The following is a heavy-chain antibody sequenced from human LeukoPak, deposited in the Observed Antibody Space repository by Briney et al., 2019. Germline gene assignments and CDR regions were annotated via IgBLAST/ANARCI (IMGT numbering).Heavy chain of an antibody. Sequence: GGSLRLPCAASGFTFSTYWMTWVRQAPGKGLEWVTHIEQDGSQKSYVDSVKGRFTISRDNAKNSLYLQMDSLRAEDTAVYYCARGKSAGADTGSSFYYWGQGALVTVSS. J-gene: IGHJ4*02. V-gene: IGHV3-7*03. CDR2: IEQDGSQK. CDR3: ARGKSAGADTGSSFYY. CDR1: GFTFSTYW. D-gene: IGHD3-10*01.